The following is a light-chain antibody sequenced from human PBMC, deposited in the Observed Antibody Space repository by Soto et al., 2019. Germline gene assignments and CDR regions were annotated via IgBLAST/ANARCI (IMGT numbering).Light chain of an antibody. CDR1: SGHTNYA. Sequence: QLVLTQSPSASASPGASVKLTCTLSSGHTNYAIAWHQQQPEKGPRFSMKINSDGSHSKGDGVPDRFSGSSSGAERYFTISSLQSEDEADYYCQTWGTGIVTFGGGTKVTVL. CDR3: QTWGTGIVT. V-gene: IGLV4-69*01. CDR2: INSDGSH. J-gene: IGLJ2*01.